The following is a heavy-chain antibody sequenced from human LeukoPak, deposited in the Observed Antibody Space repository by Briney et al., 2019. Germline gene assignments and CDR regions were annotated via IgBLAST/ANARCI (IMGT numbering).Heavy chain of an antibody. CDR1: GFTFSNYA. V-gene: IGHV3-23*01. Sequence: PGGSLRLSCAASGFTFSNYAMNWVRQAPGKGLEWVSAISGSGGSTYYADSAKGRFTISRDNSKNTLYLQMKSLRAEDTAVYYCAKSLDFWSGYYLHWGQGTLVTVSS. CDR2: ISGSGGST. CDR3: AKSLDFWSGYYLH. D-gene: IGHD3-3*01. J-gene: IGHJ4*02.